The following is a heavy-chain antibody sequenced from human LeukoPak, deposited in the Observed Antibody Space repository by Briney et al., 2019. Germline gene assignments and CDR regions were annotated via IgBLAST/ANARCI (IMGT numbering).Heavy chain of an antibody. D-gene: IGHD6-13*01. V-gene: IGHV4-59*01. CDR2: IYYSGST. CDR3: AREPRTAAGYYYYGMDG. Sequence: SETLSLTCTVSGGSISSYYWSWIRQPPRKGLEWIGYIYYSGSTNYNPSLKSRVTISVDTSKNQFSLKLSSVTAADTAVYYCAREPRTAAGYYYYGMDGWGQGTTVTASS. J-gene: IGHJ6*02. CDR1: GGSISSYY.